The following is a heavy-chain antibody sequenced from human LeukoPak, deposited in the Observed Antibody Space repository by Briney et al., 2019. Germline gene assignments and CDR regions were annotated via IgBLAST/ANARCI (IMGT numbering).Heavy chain of an antibody. J-gene: IGHJ4*02. CDR3: ARFSHRINREKFDY. Sequence: ASVKVSCKASGYTFTSCGISWVRQAPGQGLEWMGWISTYNGNTNYEQKLQGRLTMTTDTSTSTAYMELRSLRSDDTAVYYCARFSHRINREKFDYWGQGTLVTVSS. CDR1: GYTFTSCG. V-gene: IGHV1-18*01. CDR2: ISTYNGNT. D-gene: IGHD1-26*01.